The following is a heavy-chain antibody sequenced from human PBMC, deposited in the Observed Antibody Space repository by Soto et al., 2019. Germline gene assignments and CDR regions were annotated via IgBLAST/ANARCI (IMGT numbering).Heavy chain of an antibody. V-gene: IGHV1-69*13. Sequence: GASVKVSCKASGGTFSSYAISWVRQAPGQGLEWMGGIIPILGTANYAQKFQGRVTITADESTSTAYMELSSLRSEDTAVYYCARGGYCTNGVCYGGRYYGMDVWGQGTTVTVSS. J-gene: IGHJ6*02. D-gene: IGHD2-8*01. CDR3: ARGGYCTNGVCYGGRYYGMDV. CDR2: IIPILGTA. CDR1: GGTFSSYA.